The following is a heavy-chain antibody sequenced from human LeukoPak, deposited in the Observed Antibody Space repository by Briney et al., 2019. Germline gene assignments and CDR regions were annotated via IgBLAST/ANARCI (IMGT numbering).Heavy chain of an antibody. V-gene: IGHV3-23*01. CDR3: AKAYYYDSSGYSHRTFDY. D-gene: IGHD3-22*01. Sequence: GGSLRLSCAASGFSFSSYAMSWVRQAPGKGLEWASAISESSGATTYYADSVKGRFTISRDNSKNTLYLQMNSLRAEDTAVYYCAKAYYYDSSGYSHRTFDYWGQGTLVTVSS. CDR1: GFSFSSYA. J-gene: IGHJ4*02. CDR2: ISESSGATT.